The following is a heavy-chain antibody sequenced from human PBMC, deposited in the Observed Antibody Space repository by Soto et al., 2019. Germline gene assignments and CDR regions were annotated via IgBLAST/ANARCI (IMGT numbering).Heavy chain of an antibody. V-gene: IGHV4-30-4*01. CDR2: IYYTGSA. CDR3: VSEVIQAAYSDGFHI. D-gene: IGHD6-13*01. Sequence: SETLSLTCTVSGGSISSGNYFWSWIRQPPGKGLEWIGYIYYTGSAYYNPSLKSRVTISVDTSKNQFSLHLSSVTAPDTAVYYCVSEVIQAAYSDGFHIWVQGTMVTVS. J-gene: IGHJ3*02. CDR1: GGSISSGNYF.